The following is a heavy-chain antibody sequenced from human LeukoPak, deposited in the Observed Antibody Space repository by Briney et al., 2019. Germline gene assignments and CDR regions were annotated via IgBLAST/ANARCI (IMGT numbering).Heavy chain of an antibody. CDR3: ARGPLLAAAASNFDY. J-gene: IGHJ4*02. CDR1: GGTFSSYA. Sequence: SVKVSCKASGGTFSSYAISWVRQAPGQGLEWMGRIIPILGIANYAQKFQGRVTITADKSTSTAYMELSSLGSEDTAVYYCARGPLLAAAASNFDYWGQGTLVTVSS. CDR2: IIPILGIA. D-gene: IGHD6-13*01. V-gene: IGHV1-69*04.